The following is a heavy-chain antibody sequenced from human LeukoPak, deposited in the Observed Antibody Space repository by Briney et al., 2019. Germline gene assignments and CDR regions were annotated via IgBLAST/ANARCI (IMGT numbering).Heavy chain of an antibody. CDR1: GYTFTGYY. CDR3: VTGIYNGWYYFDS. CDR2: INPNSDGT. D-gene: IGHD6-19*01. V-gene: IGHV1-2*04. J-gene: IGHJ4*02. Sequence: ASVKVSCKASGYTFTGYYIHWVRQAPGQGLEWMGWINPNSDGTNYAQKFQGWVTMTRDTSISTAYMELSRLRSDDTAVYYCVTGIYNGWYYFDSWGQGTLVTVSS.